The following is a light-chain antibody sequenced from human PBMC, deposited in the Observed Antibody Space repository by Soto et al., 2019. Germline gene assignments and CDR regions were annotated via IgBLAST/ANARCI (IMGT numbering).Light chain of an antibody. Sequence: DIQMTQSPSTLSASVGDRVTITCRASQSISSWLAWYQQKPGKAPKLLSYDASSLESGCPSRFSGSGSGTEFTLTISSLQPNDFATYYCQRYHSSWTFGQGTKVEIK. CDR2: DAS. CDR3: QRYHSSWT. CDR1: QSISSW. J-gene: IGKJ1*01. V-gene: IGKV1-5*01.